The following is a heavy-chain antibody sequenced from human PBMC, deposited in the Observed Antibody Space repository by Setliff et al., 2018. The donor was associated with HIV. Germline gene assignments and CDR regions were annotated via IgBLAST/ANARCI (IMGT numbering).Heavy chain of an antibody. D-gene: IGHD3-3*01. J-gene: IGHJ4*02. CDR3: ARDQSDWFY. CDR2: MYYSGNT. Sequence: PFETLSLTCTVSGVSISNYYWSWIRQPPGKGLEWIGYMYYSGNTNYNPSLKSRVTISVDTSKSQFSLKLNSVTAADTAVYYCARDQSDWFYWGQGTLVTVSS. CDR1: GVSISNYY. V-gene: IGHV4-59*01.